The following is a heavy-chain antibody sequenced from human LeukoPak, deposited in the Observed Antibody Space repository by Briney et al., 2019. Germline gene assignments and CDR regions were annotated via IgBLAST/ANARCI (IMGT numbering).Heavy chain of an antibody. J-gene: IGHJ6*03. D-gene: IGHD2-15*01. CDR3: AKDLVVVVAGYYYMDV. Sequence: GGSLRLSCAASGFTFSSYAMSWFRQAPGKGLEWVSAISGSGGSTYYADSVKGRFTISRDNSKNTLYLQMNSLRAEDTAVYYCAKDLVVVVAGYYYMDVWGKGTTVTVSS. V-gene: IGHV3-23*01. CDR1: GFTFSSYA. CDR2: ISGSGGST.